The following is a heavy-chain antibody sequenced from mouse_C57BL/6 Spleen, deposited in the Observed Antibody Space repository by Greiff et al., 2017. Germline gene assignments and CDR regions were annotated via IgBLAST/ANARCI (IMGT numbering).Heavy chain of an antibody. CDR2: ISGGGGNT. D-gene: IGHD2-1*01. Sequence: EVQGVESGGGLVKPGGSLKLSCAASGFTFSSYTMSWVRQTPEKRLEWVATISGGGGNTYYPDSVKGRFTISRDNAKNTLYLQMRSLRSEDTALYYCARPTYGNYGDYYAMDYWGQGTSVTVSS. V-gene: IGHV5-9*01. J-gene: IGHJ4*01. CDR1: GFTFSSYT. CDR3: ARPTYGNYGDYYAMDY.